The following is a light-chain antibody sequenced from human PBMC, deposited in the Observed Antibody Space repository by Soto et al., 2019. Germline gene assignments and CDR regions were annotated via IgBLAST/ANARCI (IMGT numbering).Light chain of an antibody. CDR2: DAS. J-gene: IGKJ4*01. CDR1: QSVKNNY. V-gene: IGKV3-20*01. Sequence: EIVLKQSPDTLSLSPGERATLSCRASQSVKNNYLAWYQQKPGQAPRFLIYDASSRATGIPDRFSGSGSGTDFTLTISRLEPEDFAVSYCQQYGSTPLTFGGGTKV. CDR3: QQYGSTPLT.